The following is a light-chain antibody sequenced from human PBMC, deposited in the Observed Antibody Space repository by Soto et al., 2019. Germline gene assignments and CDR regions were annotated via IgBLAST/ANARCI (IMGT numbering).Light chain of an antibody. CDR2: KGT. CDR3: CSSAPESTYV. J-gene: IGLJ1*01. Sequence: QSALAQPSSVSGSPGQSITISCTGTISDVGAYNSVSWYQQHPHRAPQVIIYKGTQWPSGVSNRFSGSTSGNAASLTISALQADDEADYFCCSSAPESTYVFGTGTKVT. V-gene: IGLV2-23*01. CDR1: ISDVGAYNS.